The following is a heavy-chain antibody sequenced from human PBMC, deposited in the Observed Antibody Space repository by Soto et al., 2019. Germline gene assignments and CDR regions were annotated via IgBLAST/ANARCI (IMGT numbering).Heavy chain of an antibody. CDR1: GFTFSSYG. V-gene: IGHV3-30*18. CDR3: AKLGGIGIAGSSSHVFDY. CDR2: ISYDGSNK. Sequence: QVQLVESGGGVVQPGRSLRLSCAASGFTFSSYGMHWVRQAPGKGLEWVAVISYDGSNKYYADSVKGRFTISRDNSKNTLYLQMNSLRAEDTAVYYCAKLGGIGIAGSSSHVFDYWGQGTLVTVSS. J-gene: IGHJ4*02. D-gene: IGHD6-6*01.